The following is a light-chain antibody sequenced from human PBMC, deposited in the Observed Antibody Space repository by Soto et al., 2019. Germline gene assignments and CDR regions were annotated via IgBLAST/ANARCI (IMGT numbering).Light chain of an antibody. CDR1: QSISADY. V-gene: IGKV3-20*01. CDR2: GGS. J-gene: IGKJ3*01. CDR3: QHYGSSGVN. Sequence: EIVLTQSPGTLSLSPGGRAALSCRASQSISADYLVWYQQKPGQAPRLLIYGGSSRATGIPDRFSGSGSGTDFTLTISRLAPEDVAVYYCQHYGSSGVNFGPGTKVDIK.